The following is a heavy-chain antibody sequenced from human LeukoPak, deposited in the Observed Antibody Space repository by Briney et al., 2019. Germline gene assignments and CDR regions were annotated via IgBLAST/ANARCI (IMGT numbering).Heavy chain of an antibody. CDR1: GGSISSYY. V-gene: IGHV4-59*08. Sequence: SETLSLTCTDSGGSISSYYWSWIRQPPGKGLEWIGYIYCSGSTNYNPSLKSRVTISVDTSKNQFSLKLSSVTAADTAVYYCARLGYCSSTSCYNTYFDYWGQGTLVTVSS. J-gene: IGHJ4*02. CDR2: IYCSGST. D-gene: IGHD2-2*02. CDR3: ARLGYCSSTSCYNTYFDY.